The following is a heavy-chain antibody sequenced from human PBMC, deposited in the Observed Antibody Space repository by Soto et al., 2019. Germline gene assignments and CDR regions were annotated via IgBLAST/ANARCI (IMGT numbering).Heavy chain of an antibody. V-gene: IGHV3-7*01. Sequence: EVQLVESGGGLVQPGGSLRLSCAASGFSFSTYWMSWVRQAPGKGLEWVASINQDGSEKYYVDSVKGRFSISRDNAKNSLYLQVNSLRAEDTAGYYCARGGVTIVGVAPRNWGQGTLVTVSS. CDR1: GFSFSTYW. CDR3: ARGGVTIVGVAPRN. CDR2: INQDGSEK. J-gene: IGHJ4*02. D-gene: IGHD3-3*01.